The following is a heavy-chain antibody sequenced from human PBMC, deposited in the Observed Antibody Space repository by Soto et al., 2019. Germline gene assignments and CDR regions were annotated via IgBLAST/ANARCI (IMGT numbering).Heavy chain of an antibody. Sequence: GASLKVSCKASGYTFTGYYMHWVRQAPGQGLEWMGWINPNSGGTNYAQKFQGWVTMTRDTSISTAYMELSRLRSDDTAVYYCARLGIAAAGTRAFDIWGQGTMVTVSS. D-gene: IGHD6-13*01. CDR1: GYTFTGYY. V-gene: IGHV1-2*04. CDR2: INPNSGGT. J-gene: IGHJ3*02. CDR3: ARLGIAAAGTRAFDI.